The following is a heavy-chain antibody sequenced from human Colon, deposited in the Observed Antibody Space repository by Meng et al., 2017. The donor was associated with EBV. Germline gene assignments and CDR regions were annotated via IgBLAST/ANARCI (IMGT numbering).Heavy chain of an antibody. V-gene: IGHV4-4*02. D-gene: IGHD4-17*01. J-gene: IGHJ4*02. Sequence: QGQLQRSGQGLVKPSGTLSLTCAVSGDSISNNWWSWVRQPPGKGLEWIGEIYHSGTTNYNPSLRSRVTISVDKSKNQFSLQLTSVTAADTAVYYCARNGDYNPGLYWGQGTLVTVSS. CDR3: ARNGDYNPGLY. CDR2: IYHSGTT. CDR1: GDSISNNW.